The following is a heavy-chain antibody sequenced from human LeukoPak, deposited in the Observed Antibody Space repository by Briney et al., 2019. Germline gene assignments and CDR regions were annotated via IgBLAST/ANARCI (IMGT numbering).Heavy chain of an antibody. CDR2: INPNSGGT. CDR3: ARGVGVRYFDWSPGPFDY. CDR1: GYTFTGYY. V-gene: IGHV1-2*02. Sequence: GASVKVSCKASGYTFTGYYMHWVRQAPGQGLEWMGWINPNSGGTNYAQKFQGRVTMTRDTSISTAYMELSRLRSDDTAVYYCARGVGVRYFDWSPGPFDYWGQGTLVTVSS. D-gene: IGHD3-9*01. J-gene: IGHJ4*02.